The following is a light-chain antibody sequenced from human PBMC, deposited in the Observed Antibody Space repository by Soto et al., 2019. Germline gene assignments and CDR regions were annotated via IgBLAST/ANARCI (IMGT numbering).Light chain of an antibody. Sequence: DIQMTQSPSTLSASVGDRVTITCRASQSISSWLAWYQQKPGKAPKLLIYDASSLESGVPSRFSGSGSETEFTLTISSLQPDDFATYYCQQTHTFPLTFGPGTKVDIK. CDR2: DAS. CDR1: QSISSW. CDR3: QQTHTFPLT. J-gene: IGKJ3*01. V-gene: IGKV1-5*01.